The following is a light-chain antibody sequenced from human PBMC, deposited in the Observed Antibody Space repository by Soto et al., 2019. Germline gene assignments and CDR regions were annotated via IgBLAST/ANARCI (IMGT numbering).Light chain of an antibody. CDR1: QSVSSTY. V-gene: IGKV3-20*01. CDR2: AAS. J-gene: IGKJ2*03. Sequence: ESVLTQSPGTLSLSPGESATLSCRASQSVSSTYLAWYQQKPGQAPRLLIYAASTRAAGIPDRFSGSRSAKDFTLNIRRLEPEDFEAYYCKQYGGSPLYRFDQGTRLEIK. CDR3: KQYGGSPLYR.